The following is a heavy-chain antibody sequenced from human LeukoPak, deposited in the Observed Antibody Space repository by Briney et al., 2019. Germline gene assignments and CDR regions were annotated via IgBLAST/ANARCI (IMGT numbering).Heavy chain of an antibody. CDR1: GFTFSSYA. D-gene: IGHD2-8*01. CDR2: FSGSGGTT. J-gene: IGHJ6*03. Sequence: GGSLRLSCAASGFTFSSYAMNWVRQAPGRGLEWVSGFSGSGGTTYYADSVKGRFTISRDNSKNTLYLQMNSLRAEDTAVYYCANGNRCTSPNCLGYYYFYMDVWGKGATVTVSS. V-gene: IGHV3-23*01. CDR3: ANGNRCTSPNCLGYYYFYMDV.